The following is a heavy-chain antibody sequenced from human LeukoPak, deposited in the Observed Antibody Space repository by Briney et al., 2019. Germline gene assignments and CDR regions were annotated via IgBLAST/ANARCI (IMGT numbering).Heavy chain of an antibody. V-gene: IGHV1-69*13. D-gene: IGHD6-19*01. CDR2: IIPIFGTA. CDR1: GGTFSSYA. CDR3: ARAMGAVAHPTFDY. J-gene: IGHJ4*02. Sequence: PRASVKVSCKASGGTFSSYAISWVRQAPGQGLEWMGGIIPIFGTANYAQKFQGRVTITADESTSTAYMELSSLRSEDTAVYYCARAMGAVAHPTFDYWGQGTLVTVSS.